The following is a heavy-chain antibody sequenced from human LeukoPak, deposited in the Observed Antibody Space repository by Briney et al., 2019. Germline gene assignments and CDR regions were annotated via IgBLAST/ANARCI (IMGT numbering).Heavy chain of an antibody. Sequence: PSETLSLTCTVSGGSISSSSYYWGWIRQPPGKGLEWIGTIYYSGSTYYNPSLKSRVTISVDTSKNQFSLKLSSVTAADTAVYYCARPAIYDFWRGPSDYWGQGTLVTVSS. J-gene: IGHJ4*02. CDR3: ARPAIYDFWRGPSDY. D-gene: IGHD3-3*01. V-gene: IGHV4-39*01. CDR1: GGSISSSSYY. CDR2: IYYSGST.